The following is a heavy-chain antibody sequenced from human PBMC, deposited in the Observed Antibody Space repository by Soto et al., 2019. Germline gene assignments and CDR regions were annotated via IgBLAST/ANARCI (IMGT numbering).Heavy chain of an antibody. CDR1: GGSFSGYY. J-gene: IGHJ3*02. CDR2: INHSGST. V-gene: IGHV4-34*01. Sequence: SETLPLTCAVYGGSFSGYYWSWIRQPPGKGLEWIGEINHSGSTNYNPSLKSRVTISVDTSKNQFSLKLSSVTAADTAVYYCARRHLSRSWYNRAFDIWGQGTMVTASS. CDR3: ARRHLSRSWYNRAFDI. D-gene: IGHD6-13*01.